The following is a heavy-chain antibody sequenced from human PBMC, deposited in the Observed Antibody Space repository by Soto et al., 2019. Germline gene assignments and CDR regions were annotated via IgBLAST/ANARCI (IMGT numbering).Heavy chain of an antibody. D-gene: IGHD2-15*01. CDR1: GFSLSTSGVG. CDR3: ARRRGQGFYYYGMDV. Sequence: KESGPTLVKPTQTLTLTCTVSGFSLSTSGVGVSWIRQPPGKTLEWLALIYWNDDKRYSPSLKSRLTITKDTSKNQVVLTMTNMDPVDTATYYCARRRGQGFYYYGMDVWGQGTTVTVSS. J-gene: IGHJ6*02. CDR2: IYWNDDK. V-gene: IGHV2-5*01.